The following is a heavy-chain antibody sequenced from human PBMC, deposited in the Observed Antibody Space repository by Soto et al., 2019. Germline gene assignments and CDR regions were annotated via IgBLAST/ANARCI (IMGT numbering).Heavy chain of an antibody. J-gene: IGHJ6*02. Sequence: GGSLRLSCAASGFTFSSYAMHWVRQAPGKGLEWVAVISYDGSNKYYADSVKGRFTISRDNSKNTLYLQMNSLIPEDTAVYYCARARAGGGHSRHMSGMDVWGPGTTLTVS. CDR1: GFTFSSYA. D-gene: IGHD2-21*01. CDR3: ARARAGGGHSRHMSGMDV. V-gene: IGHV3-30-3*01. CDR2: ISYDGSNK.